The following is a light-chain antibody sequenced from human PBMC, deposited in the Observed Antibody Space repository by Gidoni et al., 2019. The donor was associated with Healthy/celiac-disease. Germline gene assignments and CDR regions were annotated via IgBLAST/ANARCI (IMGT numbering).Light chain of an antibody. V-gene: IGLV3-1*01. CDR1: TLGDKY. CDR3: QAWDSSTAYVV. J-gene: IGLJ2*01. CDR2: QES. Sequence: SYELTQPPSVSVSPGQTASIPCSGDTLGDKYACWYQQKPGQSPVLVIYQESKRPSGIPERFSGSNAGNTATLTISGTQAMDEADYYCQAWDSSTAYVVFGGGTKLTVL.